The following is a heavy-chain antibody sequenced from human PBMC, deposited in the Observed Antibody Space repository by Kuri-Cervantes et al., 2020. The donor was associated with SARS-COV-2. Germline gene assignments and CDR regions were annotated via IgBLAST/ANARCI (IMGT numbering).Heavy chain of an antibody. Sequence: ASVKVSCKASGYTFTSYYMHWVRQAPGQGLEWMGIINPSGGSTSYAQKFQGRVTMTRDTSTSTVYMELSSLRSEDTAVYYCARARGMMTIGGVIVSPFDIWGQGTMVTVSS. V-gene: IGHV1-46*01. D-gene: IGHD3-16*02. CDR3: ARARGMMTIGGVIVSPFDI. J-gene: IGHJ3*02. CDR1: GYTFTSYY. CDR2: INPSGGST.